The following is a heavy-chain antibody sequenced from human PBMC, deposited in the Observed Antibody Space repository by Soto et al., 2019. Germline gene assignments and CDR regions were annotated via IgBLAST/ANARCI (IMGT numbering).Heavy chain of an antibody. CDR3: ARDRGHYDILAGYDY. Sequence: ASVKVSCKASGYTFTSYAMHWVRQAPGQRLEWMGWINAGNGNTKYSQKFQGRVTITRDTSASTAYMELSSLRSEDAAVYYCARDRGHYDILAGYDYWGQGTLVTSPQ. CDR2: INAGNGNT. V-gene: IGHV1-3*01. D-gene: IGHD3-9*01. CDR1: GYTFTSYA. J-gene: IGHJ4*02.